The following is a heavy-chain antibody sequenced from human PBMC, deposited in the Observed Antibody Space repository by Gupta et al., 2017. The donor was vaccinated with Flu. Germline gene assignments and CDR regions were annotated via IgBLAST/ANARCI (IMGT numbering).Heavy chain of an antibody. Sequence: EVQLVESAGSLVKPGGSLRLSCAASGFTFSTSSMALVRHPPRKGLEWVTSISSSSRYIYYAASVKGGFTVSRDDANNSLFLQMNSLRAEDTAVYYGAREMYYYGSSGPRPEKWFDPWGQGTLVTVSS. V-gene: IGHV3-21*01. CDR1: GFTFSTSS. D-gene: IGHD3-22*01. CDR2: ISSSSRYI. J-gene: IGHJ5*02. CDR3: AREMYYYGSSGPRPEKWFDP.